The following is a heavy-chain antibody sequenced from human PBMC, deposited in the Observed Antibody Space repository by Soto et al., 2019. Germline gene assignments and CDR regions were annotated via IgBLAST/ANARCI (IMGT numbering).Heavy chain of an antibody. Sequence: SETLSLTCTVSGGSISSYYWSWIRQPPGKGLEWIGYIYYSGSTNYNPSLKSRVTISVDTSKNQFSLKLSSVTAADTAVYYCARGGYCSSTSCYLPWFDPWGQGTLVTVSS. D-gene: IGHD2-2*01. CDR1: GGSISSYY. V-gene: IGHV4-59*01. CDR3: ARGGYCSSTSCYLPWFDP. J-gene: IGHJ5*02. CDR2: IYYSGST.